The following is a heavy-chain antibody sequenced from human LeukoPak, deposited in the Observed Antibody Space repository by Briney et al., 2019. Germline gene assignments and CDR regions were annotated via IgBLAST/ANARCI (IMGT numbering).Heavy chain of an antibody. Sequence: ASVTVPRKASGYTFTGYFLHWVRQAPGQGLEGVGWINHNSGGTNYAQEFQGRVTMTRDTSISTAYMELRSLRSDDTAVYYGARGRDSDSWYFDWFDTWGQETLVTVSS. V-gene: IGHV1-2*02. CDR1: GYTFTGYF. D-gene: IGHD6-13*01. J-gene: IGHJ5*02. CDR3: ARGRDSDSWYFDWFDT. CDR2: INHNSGGT.